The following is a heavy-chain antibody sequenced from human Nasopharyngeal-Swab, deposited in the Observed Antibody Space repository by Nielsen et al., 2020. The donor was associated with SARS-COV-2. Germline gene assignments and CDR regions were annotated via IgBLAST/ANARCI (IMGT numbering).Heavy chain of an antibody. Sequence: GESLKISCAASGFTFSSYSMNWVRQAPGKGLEWVAVIWYDGSNKYYADSVKGRFTISRDNSKNTLYLQMNSLRAEDTAVYYCASQRPLKYSSSWYYFDYWGQGTLVTVSS. J-gene: IGHJ4*02. CDR1: GFTFSSYS. CDR3: ASQRPLKYSSSWYYFDY. CDR2: IWYDGSNK. V-gene: IGHV3-33*08. D-gene: IGHD6-13*01.